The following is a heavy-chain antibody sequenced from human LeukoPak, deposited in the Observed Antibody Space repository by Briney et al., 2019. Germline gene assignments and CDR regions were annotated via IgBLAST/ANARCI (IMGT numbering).Heavy chain of an antibody. V-gene: IGHV1-69*04. CDR1: GGTFSSYA. CDR2: IIPILGIA. Sequence: SVKVSCKASGGTFSSYAISWVRQAPGQGLEWMGRIIPILGIANYAQKFQGRVTITADKSTGTAYMELSSLRSEDTAVYYCARVSPYGSGSPIDYWGQGTLVTVSS. J-gene: IGHJ4*02. D-gene: IGHD3-10*01. CDR3: ARVSPYGSGSPIDY.